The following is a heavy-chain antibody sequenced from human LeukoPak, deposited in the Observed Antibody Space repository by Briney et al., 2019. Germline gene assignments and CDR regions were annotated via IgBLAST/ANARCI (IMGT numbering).Heavy chain of an antibody. D-gene: IGHD6-6*01. J-gene: IGHJ6*03. V-gene: IGHV1-18*01. CDR2: ISAYNGNT. Sequence: ASVKVSCKASGYTFTSYGISWVRQAPGQGLEWMGWISAYNGNTNYAQKLQGRVTMTTDTSTSTAYMELRSLKSDDTAVYYCARSAGSSPYYYYYMDVWGKGTTVTVSS. CDR3: ARSAGSSPYYYYYMDV. CDR1: GYTFTSYG.